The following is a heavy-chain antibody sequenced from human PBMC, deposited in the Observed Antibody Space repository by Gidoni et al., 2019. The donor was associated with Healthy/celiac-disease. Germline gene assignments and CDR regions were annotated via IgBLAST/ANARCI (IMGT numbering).Heavy chain of an antibody. J-gene: IGHJ4*02. V-gene: IGHV4-39*01. CDR3: ARHGVITFGGVIRY. Sequence: QLQLQESGPGLVKPSETLSLTCTVSGGSISSSSYYWGWIRQPPGKGLEWIGSIYYSGSTYYTPSLKSRVTISVDTSKNQFSLKLSSVTAADTAVYYCARHGVITFGGVIRYWGQGTLVTVSS. CDR2: IYYSGST. CDR1: GGSISSSSYY. D-gene: IGHD3-16*02.